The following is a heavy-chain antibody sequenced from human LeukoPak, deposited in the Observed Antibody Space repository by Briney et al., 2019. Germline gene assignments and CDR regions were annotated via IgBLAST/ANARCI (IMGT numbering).Heavy chain of an antibody. CDR3: ASYFYGSGSYYFDY. J-gene: IGHJ4*02. V-gene: IGHV4-30-2*01. D-gene: IGHD3-10*01. Sequence: SQTLSLTCAVSGGSISSGGYSWSWIRQPPGRGVGWIGYIYHSGSTYYNPSLKSRVTISVDRSKNQFSLKLSSVTAADTAVYYCASYFYGSGSYYFDYWGQGTLVTVSS. CDR1: GGSISSGGYS. CDR2: IYHSGST.